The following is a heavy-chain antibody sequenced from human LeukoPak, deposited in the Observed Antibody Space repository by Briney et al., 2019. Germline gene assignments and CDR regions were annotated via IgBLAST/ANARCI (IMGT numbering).Heavy chain of an antibody. D-gene: IGHD2-21*01. CDR3: ARVAWPHYFDY. Sequence: PGGSLRLSCAASGFSFRGCRMSWVRQAPGKGLEWVANIKEDGSEKYYVDSVKGRFTISRDNAKNALYLQMNSLRAEDTAVYYCARVAWPHYFDYWGQGTLVTVSS. V-gene: IGHV3-7*01. J-gene: IGHJ4*02. CDR2: IKEDGSEK. CDR1: GFSFRGCR.